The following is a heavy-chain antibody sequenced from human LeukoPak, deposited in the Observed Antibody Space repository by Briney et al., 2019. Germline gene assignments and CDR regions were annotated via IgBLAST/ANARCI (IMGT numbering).Heavy chain of an antibody. Sequence: GGSKRLSCAAFGFTFSSYSMNWIRQAPGKGLEWVAYIRSSSRTIYYADSVKGRFTISRDNAKNSLYLQMNRLRAEDTAVYYCARDGSGRVPEMSAPDYWGQGTLVTVSS. CDR3: ARDGSGRVPEMSAPDY. CDR2: IRSSSRTI. CDR1: GFTFSSYS. D-gene: IGHD3-10*01. V-gene: IGHV3-48*01. J-gene: IGHJ4*02.